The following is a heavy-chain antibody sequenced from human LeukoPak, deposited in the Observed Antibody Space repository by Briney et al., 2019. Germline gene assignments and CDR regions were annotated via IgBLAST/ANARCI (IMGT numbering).Heavy chain of an antibody. CDR1: GFSVSSTY. V-gene: IGHV3-53*01. J-gene: IGHJ4*02. CDR3: VRDIGSYPPEK. Sequence: GGSLRLSCAASGFSVSSTYMSWVRQAPGKGLEWVSLMYSHGLTSYGDSVRGRFTISRDTSKNTLHLQMNSLRAEDTAIYYCVRDIGSYPPEKWGQGTLDTVSS. CDR2: MYSHGLT. D-gene: IGHD1-26*01.